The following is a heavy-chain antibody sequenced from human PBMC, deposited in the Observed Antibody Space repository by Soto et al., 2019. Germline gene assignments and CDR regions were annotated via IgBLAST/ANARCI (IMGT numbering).Heavy chain of an antibody. D-gene: IGHD6-19*01. Sequence: EVQLLESGGGLVQPGGSLRLSCAASGFTFSSYAMSWVRQAPGKGLEWVSAISGSGGSTYYADSVKGRFTISRDNTKNTLYLQMNSLGAEDTAVYYCAKALLIAVASLRYFDYWGQGTLVTVSS. V-gene: IGHV3-23*01. J-gene: IGHJ4*02. CDR2: ISGSGGST. CDR3: AKALLIAVASLRYFDY. CDR1: GFTFSSYA.